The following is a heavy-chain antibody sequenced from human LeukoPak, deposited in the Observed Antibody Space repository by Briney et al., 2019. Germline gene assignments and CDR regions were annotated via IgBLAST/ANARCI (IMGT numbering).Heavy chain of an antibody. J-gene: IGHJ4*02. V-gene: IGHV3-30*02. CDR3: AKEPLRGYSGYDWLLFDY. Sequence: PGGSLRLSCAASGFTFSSYGMHWVRQAPGKGLEWVAFIRYDGSNKYYADSVKGRFTISRDNSKNTLYLQMNSLRAEDTAVYYCAKEPLRGYSGYDWLLFDYWGQGTLVTVSS. D-gene: IGHD5-12*01. CDR2: IRYDGSNK. CDR1: GFTFSSYG.